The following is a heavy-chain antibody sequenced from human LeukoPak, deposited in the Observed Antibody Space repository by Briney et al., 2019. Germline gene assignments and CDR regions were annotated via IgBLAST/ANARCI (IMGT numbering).Heavy chain of an antibody. CDR2: MNPNSGNT. CDR1: AYTFTSYN. D-gene: IGHD3-10*01. J-gene: IGHJ5*02. V-gene: IGHV1-8*01. Sequence: GASVKVSCKASAYTFTSYNINWVRQATGQGLEWMGGMNPNSGNTGYAQKFQGRVTMTRNTSISTAYMEQSSLTSEDTAVYYCARGGSGSYYDRGWFDRWGRGTMVTVSS. CDR3: ARGGSGSYYDRGWFDR.